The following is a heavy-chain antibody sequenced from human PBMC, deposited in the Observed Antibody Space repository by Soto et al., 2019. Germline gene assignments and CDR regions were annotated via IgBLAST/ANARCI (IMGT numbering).Heavy chain of an antibody. CDR1: GYIFSSSG. V-gene: IGHV1-18*01. J-gene: IGHJ4*02. D-gene: IGHD3-10*01. CDR2: ISAYNGHT. Sequence: QVHLVQSGAEVKKPGASVKLSCKASGYIFSSSGISWVRQAPGQGLEWMGWISAYNGHTNYAQKFQGRVSMTTDTSTSTAYMELRSLRTDDTAVYYCAIDRRDLLRGPDFAYWGQGTLVTVSS. CDR3: AIDRRDLLRGPDFAY.